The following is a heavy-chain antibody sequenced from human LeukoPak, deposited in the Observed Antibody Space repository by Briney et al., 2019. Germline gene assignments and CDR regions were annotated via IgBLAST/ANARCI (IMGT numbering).Heavy chain of an antibody. CDR1: GDSYTSVTDY. J-gene: IGHJ4*02. CDR3: AGERGEEYSSGWYKTNFFYN. Sequence: SETRSLTCTVSGDSYTSVTDYWAWIRQPPGKGLEWIATGDYSGGTYYNPSLESRVAISADMSKNQISLQLTSVTGADTAVYYCAGERGEEYSSGWYKTNFFYNWGQGIRVTVSS. V-gene: IGHV4-39*07. CDR2: GDYSGGT. D-gene: IGHD6-19*01.